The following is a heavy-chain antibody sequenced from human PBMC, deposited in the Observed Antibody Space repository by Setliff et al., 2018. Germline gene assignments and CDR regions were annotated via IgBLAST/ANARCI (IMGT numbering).Heavy chain of an antibody. CDR3: ARDNNPGYRGYWGRFDY. V-gene: IGHV4-31*03. Sequence: TLSLTCTVSGGSISSGGYYWSWIRQHPGKGLEWIGYIYYSGSTYYNPSLKSRVTISVDTSKNQFSLKLSSVTAADTAVYYCARDNNPGYRGYWGRFDYWGQGTLVTVSS. D-gene: IGHD3-16*02. CDR2: IYYSGST. CDR1: GGSISSGGYY. J-gene: IGHJ4*02.